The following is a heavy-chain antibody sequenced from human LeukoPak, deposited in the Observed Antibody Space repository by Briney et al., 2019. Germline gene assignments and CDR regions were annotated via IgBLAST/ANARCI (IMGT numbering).Heavy chain of an antibody. V-gene: IGHV3-21*01. Sequence: GGSLKLSCAASGFTFSSYSMNRVRQAPGKGLEWVSSISSSSSYIYYADSVKGRFTISRGNAKNSLYLQMNSLRAEDTAEYYCARAVPLRFLEWLPRGTDKFDYWGQGTLVTVSS. D-gene: IGHD3-3*01. CDR2: ISSSSSYI. CDR1: GFTFSSYS. CDR3: ARAVPLRFLEWLPRGTDKFDY. J-gene: IGHJ4*02.